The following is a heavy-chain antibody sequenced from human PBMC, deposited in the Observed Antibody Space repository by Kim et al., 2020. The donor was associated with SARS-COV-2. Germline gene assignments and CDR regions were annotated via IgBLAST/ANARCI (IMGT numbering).Heavy chain of an antibody. CDR3: ARDNIINRHYGMDV. V-gene: IGHV3-7*03. J-gene: IGHJ6*02. CDR1: GFTFSSYW. CDR2: IKQDGSEK. Sequence: GGSLRLSCAASGFTFSSYWMSWVRQAPGKGLEWVANIKQDGSEKYYVDSVKGRFTISRDNAKNSLYLQMNSLRAEDTAVYYCARDNIINRHYGMDVWGQGTTVTVSS. D-gene: IGHD3-10*01.